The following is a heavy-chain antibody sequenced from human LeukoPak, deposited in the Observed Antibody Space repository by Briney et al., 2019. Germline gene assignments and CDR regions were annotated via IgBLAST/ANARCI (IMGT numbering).Heavy chain of an antibody. D-gene: IGHD2-15*01. CDR3: ASVRRGAATRDAFDI. Sequence: PSETLSLTCAVYGGSFRGYYWSWIRQPPGKGLEWIGEINHSGSTNYNPSLKSRVTISVDTSKNQFSLKLSSVTAADTAVYYCASVRRGAATRDAFDIWGQGTMVTVSS. CDR1: GGSFRGYY. V-gene: IGHV4-34*01. J-gene: IGHJ3*02. CDR2: INHSGST.